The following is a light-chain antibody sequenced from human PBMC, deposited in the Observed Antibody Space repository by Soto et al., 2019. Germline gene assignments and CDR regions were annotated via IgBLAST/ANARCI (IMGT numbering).Light chain of an antibody. CDR1: QSGLYSSNNKNY. CDR3: QQYFITPWT. Sequence: DIVMTQSPDSLAVSLGERATINCKSSQSGLYSSNNKNYLAWYQQKPGQPLKLLIYWASTRESGVPDRFSGSGSRTDFTLTISSLQAEDVAVYYCQQYFITPWTLGQGTKVEIK. V-gene: IGKV4-1*01. J-gene: IGKJ1*01. CDR2: WAS.